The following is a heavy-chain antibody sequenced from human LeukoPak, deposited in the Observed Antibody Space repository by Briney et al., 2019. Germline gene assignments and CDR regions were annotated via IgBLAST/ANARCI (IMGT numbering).Heavy chain of an antibody. V-gene: IGHV3-23*01. CDR3: AKEEGGTYFNNWFDP. Sequence: GGSLRLSCAASGFTFSTYAMSWVRQAPGKGLEWVSAVSGSGGSTYYAGSVEGRFTISRDNSKNTLYLQMNSLRAEDTAVYYCAKEEGGTYFNNWFDPWGQGTLVTVSS. J-gene: IGHJ5*02. D-gene: IGHD2/OR15-2a*01. CDR2: VSGSGGST. CDR1: GFTFSTYA.